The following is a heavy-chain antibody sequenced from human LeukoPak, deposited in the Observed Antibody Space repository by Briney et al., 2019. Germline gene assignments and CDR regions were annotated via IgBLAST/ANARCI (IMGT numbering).Heavy chain of an antibody. J-gene: IGHJ4*02. CDR1: GYTFTSYA. V-gene: IGHV1-3*01. CDR2: INAGNGNT. Sequence: GASVKVSCKASGYTFTSYAMHWVRQAPGQRLEWMGWINAGNGNTKYSQKFQGRVTITRDTSASTAYMELSSLRSEDTAVYYCARELRYYYDSSGYLDYWGQGTLVTVSS. D-gene: IGHD3-22*01. CDR3: ARELRYYYDSSGYLDY.